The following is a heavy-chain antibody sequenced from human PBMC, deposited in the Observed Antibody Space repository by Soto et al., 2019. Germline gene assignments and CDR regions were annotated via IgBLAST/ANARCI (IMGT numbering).Heavy chain of an antibody. Sequence: PGGSLRLSCTVSGFICSSYDMSWVRQAPGKGLEWVSTILVSDSTHYEDSVRGRFTISRDRSQNTVYMQMNSLTAGDTAVYYCAKATATGGGAFDIWGQGTMVTVSS. CDR3: AKATATGGGAFDI. V-gene: IGHV3-23*01. CDR2: ILVSDST. D-gene: IGHD2-8*02. CDR1: GFICSSYD. J-gene: IGHJ3*02.